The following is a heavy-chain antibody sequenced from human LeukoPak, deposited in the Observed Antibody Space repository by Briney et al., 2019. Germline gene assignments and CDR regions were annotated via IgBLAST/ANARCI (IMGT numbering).Heavy chain of an antibody. J-gene: IGHJ3*01. CDR1: GGSISSYY. Sequence: PSETLSLTCTVSGGSISSYYWSWIRQPAGKGLEWIGRVYTSGSTNYNPSLKSRVTVSVDTSKNQFSLKLTSVTAADTAVYFCARSAAYALDVWGQGTMVTVSS. CDR2: VYTSGST. CDR3: ARSAAYALDV. V-gene: IGHV4-4*07.